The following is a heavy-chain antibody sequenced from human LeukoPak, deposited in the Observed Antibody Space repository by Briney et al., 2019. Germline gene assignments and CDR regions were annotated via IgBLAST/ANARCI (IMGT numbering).Heavy chain of an antibody. CDR2: IYPGDSDT. Sequence: LGESLKISCKGSGYSFTTYRIGWVRQMPGKGLEWMGLIYPGDSDTRYSPSFQGQVTISADKSISTAYLQWSSLKASGTAMYYCVRPRMDSGYDSSFDYWGQGTLVTVSS. CDR3: VRPRMDSGYDSSFDY. CDR1: GYSFTTYR. V-gene: IGHV5-51*01. J-gene: IGHJ4*02. D-gene: IGHD5-12*01.